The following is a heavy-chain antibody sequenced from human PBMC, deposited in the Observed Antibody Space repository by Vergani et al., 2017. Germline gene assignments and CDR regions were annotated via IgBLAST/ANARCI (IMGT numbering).Heavy chain of an antibody. J-gene: IGHJ4*02. CDR2: ISYDGSKK. D-gene: IGHD4-17*01. CDR1: GFTFSSYA. CDR3: ARGASGDYVSSFDY. Sequence: QVQLVESGGGVVQPGRSLRLSCAASGFTFSSYAMHWVRQAPGKGLEWVAVISYDGSKKYYADSVKGRFTISRDNSKNTLYLQMNSLRAEDTAVYYCARGASGDYVSSFDYWGQGTVVTVSS. V-gene: IGHV3-30-3*01.